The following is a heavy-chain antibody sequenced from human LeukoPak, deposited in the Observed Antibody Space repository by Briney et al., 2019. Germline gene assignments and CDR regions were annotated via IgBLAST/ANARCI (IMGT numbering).Heavy chain of an antibody. Sequence: SDTLSLTCFVSGGTIRSSDYCWSWIRQPPGKEVEWIASITYGGTTYYNPSLQSRVTISVDTSKNQFSLRLNSVTAADTAVYFCARYVVYGSGKYYFDYWGQGALVTVSS. CDR1: GGTIRSSDYC. D-gene: IGHD3-10*01. CDR2: ITYGGTT. J-gene: IGHJ4*02. CDR3: ARYVVYGSGKYYFDY. V-gene: IGHV4-39*01.